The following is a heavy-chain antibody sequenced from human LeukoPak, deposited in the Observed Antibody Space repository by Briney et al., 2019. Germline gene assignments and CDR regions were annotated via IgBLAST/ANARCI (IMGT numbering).Heavy chain of an antibody. J-gene: IGHJ4*02. V-gene: IGHV3-48*03. CDR3: ARVSPNTVTTLQYFDY. CDR1: GFTFSSYE. D-gene: IGHD4-17*01. Sequence: GGSLRLSCAASGFTFSSYEMNWVRQAPGKGLEWVSYISFSGNTIYYADSVKGRFTISRDNSKNTLYLQMGSLRAEDMAVYYCARVSPNTVTTLQYFDYWGQGTLVTVSS. CDR2: ISFSGNTI.